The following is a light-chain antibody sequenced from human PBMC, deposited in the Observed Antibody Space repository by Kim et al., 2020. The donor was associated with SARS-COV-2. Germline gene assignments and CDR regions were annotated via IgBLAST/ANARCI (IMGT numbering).Light chain of an antibody. Sequence: SVAHGQTAIISSTGDQLGHKFVSWFQQKPGQSPVLVIHEDNKRPSGIPERFSGSNSGNTATLTISGTQAMDEADYYCQAWDSSTAAFGGGTKVTVL. CDR2: EDN. J-gene: IGLJ2*01. V-gene: IGLV3-1*01. CDR3: QAWDSSTAA. CDR1: QLGHKF.